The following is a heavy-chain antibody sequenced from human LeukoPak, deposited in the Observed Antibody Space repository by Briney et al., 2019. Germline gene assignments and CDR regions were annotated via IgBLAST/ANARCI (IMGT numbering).Heavy chain of an antibody. V-gene: IGHV4-34*01. Sequence: SETLSLTCAVYGVSFSGYYWSWIRQPPGQGLEWIGEINHSASTNYNPSLKSRVTISVDTSKNQFSLKLSSVTAADTAVYYCASEASGWKGLNWGQGALGTVSS. D-gene: IGHD1-1*01. CDR3: ASEASGWKGLN. CDR1: GVSFSGYY. CDR2: INHSAST. J-gene: IGHJ1*01.